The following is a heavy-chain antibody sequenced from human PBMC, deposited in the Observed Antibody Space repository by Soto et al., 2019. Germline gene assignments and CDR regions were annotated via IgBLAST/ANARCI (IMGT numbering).Heavy chain of an antibody. CDR2: ISYDGSNK. V-gene: IGHV3-30*18. CDR3: AKDEGPAAKNAYYYYGMDV. Sequence: GCSLRLSCAAAGFTFSSYGMHWVRQAPGKGLEWVAVISYDGSNKYYADSVKGRFTISRDNSKNTLYLQMNSLRAEDTAVYYCAKDEGPAAKNAYYYYGMDVWGQGTTVTASS. J-gene: IGHJ6*02. CDR1: GFTFSSYG. D-gene: IGHD2-2*01.